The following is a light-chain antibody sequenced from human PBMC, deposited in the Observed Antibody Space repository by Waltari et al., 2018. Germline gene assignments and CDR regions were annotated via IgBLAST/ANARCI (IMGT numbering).Light chain of an antibody. Sequence: EIVLAQSPGTLSLSPGERATLSCRASQSVSRALAWYQQKPGQAPRLLLYGASIRAAGIPDRFSGSGAGTDFSLTITILEPEDFAVYFCQHYVRLPATFGQGTKVEIK. V-gene: IGKV3-20*01. CDR1: QSVSRA. J-gene: IGKJ1*01. CDR2: GAS. CDR3: QHYVRLPAT.